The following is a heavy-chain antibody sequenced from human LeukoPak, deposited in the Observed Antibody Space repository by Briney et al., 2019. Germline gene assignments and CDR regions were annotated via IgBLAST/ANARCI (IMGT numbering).Heavy chain of an antibody. CDR3: ARSVASGWYVWKIDY. Sequence: ASVKVSCKASGYTFTGYYMHWVRQAPGQGLEWMGWISPNSGGTNYAQKFQGRVTMTRDTSISTAYMELSRLRSDDTAVYYCARSVASGWYVWKIDYWGQGILVTVSS. J-gene: IGHJ4*02. CDR1: GYTFTGYY. V-gene: IGHV1-2*02. D-gene: IGHD6-19*01. CDR2: ISPNSGGT.